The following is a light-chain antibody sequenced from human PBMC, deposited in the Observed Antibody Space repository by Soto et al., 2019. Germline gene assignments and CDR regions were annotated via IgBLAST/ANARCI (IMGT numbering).Light chain of an antibody. V-gene: IGLV2-23*02. CDR3: CSYAGSSTFYV. CDR1: SSDVGSYNL. CDR2: EVS. Sequence: QSALTQPASVSGSPGQSITISCTGTSSDVGSYNLVSWYQQHPGKAPKLMIYEVSKRPSGVSNRFSGSKSGNTASLTISGFLAEDEADYYCCSYAGSSTFYVFGTGTKVTVL. J-gene: IGLJ1*01.